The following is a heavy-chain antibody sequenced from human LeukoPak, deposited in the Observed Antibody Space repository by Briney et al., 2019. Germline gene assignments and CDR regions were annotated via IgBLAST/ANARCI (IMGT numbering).Heavy chain of an antibody. Sequence: ASVKVSCKVSGYTLTELSMHWVRQAPGKGLEWMGGFDPEDGETIYAQKFQGRVTMTEDTSTDTAYMELSSLRSEDTAVYYCATELRLLGVVMNGMDVWGQGTTVTVSS. J-gene: IGHJ6*02. D-gene: IGHD3-3*01. CDR2: FDPEDGET. CDR1: GYTLTELS. CDR3: ATELRLLGVVMNGMDV. V-gene: IGHV1-24*01.